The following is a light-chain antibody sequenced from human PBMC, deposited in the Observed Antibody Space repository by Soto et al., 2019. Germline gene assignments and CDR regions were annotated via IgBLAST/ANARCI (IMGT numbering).Light chain of an antibody. J-gene: IGKJ1*01. Sequence: EIVMTYSPATLSVSLWEIATLSCRASQSVSSILAWYQQKPGQAPRLLIYAASTRATGIPARLSGSGSGTEFTLTISSLQSEDFAVDYCQQYNNWPLSFGQGTKVDIK. CDR3: QQYNNWPLS. CDR1: QSVSSI. V-gene: IGKV3D-15*01. CDR2: AAS.